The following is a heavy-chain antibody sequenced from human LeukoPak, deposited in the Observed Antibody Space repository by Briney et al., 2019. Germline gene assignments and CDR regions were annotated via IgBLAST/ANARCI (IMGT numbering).Heavy chain of an antibody. J-gene: IGHJ4*02. CDR3: ARGNKDYYYGSGSYRFDY. D-gene: IGHD3-10*01. CDR1: GCSISSYY. V-gene: IGHV4-59*01. CDR2: IYYSGST. Sequence: SETLSLTCTVSGCSISSYYWSWIRQPPGKGLEWIGYIYYSGSTNYNPSLKSRVTISVDTSKNRFSLKLSSVTAADTAVYYCARGNKDYYYGSGSYRFDYWGQGTLVTVSS.